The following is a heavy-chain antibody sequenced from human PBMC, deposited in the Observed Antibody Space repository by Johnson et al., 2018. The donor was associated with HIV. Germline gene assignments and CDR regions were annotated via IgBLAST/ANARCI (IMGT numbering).Heavy chain of an antibody. CDR2: IKQDGSEK. D-gene: IGHD3-22*01. CDR1: GFTFSSYW. Sequence: VQLVESGGGLVQPGGSLRLSCAASGFTFSSYWMSWVRQAPGKGLEWVANIKQDGSEKYYADSVKGRFTISRDNSKNTLYLQMNSLSPDDTAVYYCAKEYRNLYDGSSYLFPDVVDIWGQGTMVTVSA. CDR3: AKEYRNLYDGSSYLFPDVVDI. V-gene: IGHV3-7*01. J-gene: IGHJ3*02.